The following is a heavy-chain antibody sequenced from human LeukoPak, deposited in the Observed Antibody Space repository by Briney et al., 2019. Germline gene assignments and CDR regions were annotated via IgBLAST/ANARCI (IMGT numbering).Heavy chain of an antibody. CDR1: GFTFSSYA. Sequence: GGSLRLSWAASGFTFSSYAMSWVRQAPGKGLEWVSTLSAGGASTYHADSVKGRFTISRDNSKNTLYLQMNSLRAEDTAVYYCAKYTPVNRYFAYWGQGTLVSVSS. V-gene: IGHV3-23*01. D-gene: IGHD2-15*01. CDR3: AKYTPVNRYFAY. CDR2: LSAGGAST. J-gene: IGHJ4*02.